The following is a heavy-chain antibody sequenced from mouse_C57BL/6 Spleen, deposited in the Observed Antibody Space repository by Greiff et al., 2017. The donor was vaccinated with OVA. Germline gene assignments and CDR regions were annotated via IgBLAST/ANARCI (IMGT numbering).Heavy chain of an antibody. J-gene: IGHJ4*01. D-gene: IGHD2-4*01. Sequence: QVQLQQPGAELVKPGASVKLSCKASGYTFTSYWMHWVKQRPGQGLEWIGMIHPNSGSTNYNEKFKSKATLTVDKSSSTAYMQLSSLTSEDSAVYYCANYDYAYYAMDYWGQGTSVTVSS. CDR3: ANYDYAYYAMDY. CDR2: IHPNSGST. V-gene: IGHV1-64*01. CDR1: GYTFTSYW.